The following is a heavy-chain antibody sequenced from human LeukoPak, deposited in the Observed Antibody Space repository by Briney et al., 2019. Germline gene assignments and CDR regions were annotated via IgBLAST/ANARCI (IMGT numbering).Heavy chain of an antibody. Sequence: PGGSLRLSCAASGFTFSSHAMSWVRQAPGKGLEWVSAISGSGGSTYYADSVKGRFTISRDNSKNTLYLQMNSLRAEDTAVYYCAKDKGIAAAPLDYMDVWGKGTTVTVSS. V-gene: IGHV3-23*01. CDR3: AKDKGIAAAPLDYMDV. CDR2: ISGSGGST. D-gene: IGHD6-13*01. CDR1: GFTFSSHA. J-gene: IGHJ6*03.